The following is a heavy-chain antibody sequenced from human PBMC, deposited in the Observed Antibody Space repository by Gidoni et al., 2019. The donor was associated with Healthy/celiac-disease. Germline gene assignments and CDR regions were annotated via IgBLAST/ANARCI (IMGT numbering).Heavy chain of an antibody. V-gene: IGHV3-9*01. CDR2: ISWNSGSI. CDR3: AKDIVHDYGDKGFDY. D-gene: IGHD4-17*01. J-gene: IGHJ4*02. Sequence: EVQLVESGGGLVQPGRSLRLSCAASGFTFDDYAMHWVRQAPGKGLGWVSGISWNSGSIGYADSVKGRFTISRDNAKNSLYLQMNSLRAEDTALYYCAKDIVHDYGDKGFDYWGQGTLVTVSS. CDR1: GFTFDDYA.